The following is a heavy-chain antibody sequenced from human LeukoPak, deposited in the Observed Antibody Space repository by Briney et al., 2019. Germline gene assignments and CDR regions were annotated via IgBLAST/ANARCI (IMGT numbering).Heavy chain of an antibody. Sequence: GGSLRPSCAASGFTFSSYAMTWVRHAPGKGLELVSAISSSGGDTIYADSVKGRLTISRDNSKNTLSLQMNSLRADDTAVYYCTKGGSYAPLDYWGQGALVTVSS. J-gene: IGHJ4*02. CDR2: ISSSGGDT. CDR3: TKGGSYAPLDY. CDR1: GFTFSSYA. V-gene: IGHV3-23*01. D-gene: IGHD1-26*01.